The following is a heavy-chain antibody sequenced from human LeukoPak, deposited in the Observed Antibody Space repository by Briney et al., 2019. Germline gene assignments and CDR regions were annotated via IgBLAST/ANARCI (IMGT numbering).Heavy chain of an antibody. Sequence: PGRSLRPSCAASGFTFSNYGMHWVRQAPGKGLEWVAVIWYDGSNKYYADSVKGRFTISRDNSKNTLHLQMNSLRAEDTAVYYCAKDGGYCSGGSCYSGAEYFQHWGQGTLVTVSS. D-gene: IGHD2-15*01. CDR1: GFTFSNYG. J-gene: IGHJ1*01. CDR2: IWYDGSNK. V-gene: IGHV3-33*06. CDR3: AKDGGYCSGGSCYSGAEYFQH.